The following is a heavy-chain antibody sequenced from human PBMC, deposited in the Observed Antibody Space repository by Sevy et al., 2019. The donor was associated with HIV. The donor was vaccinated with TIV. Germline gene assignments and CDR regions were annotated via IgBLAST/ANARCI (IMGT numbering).Heavy chain of an antibody. J-gene: IGHJ6*02. D-gene: IGHD2-15*01. CDR3: AKDLGYCSGGSCYSGFYYYYGMDV. Sequence: GGSLRLSCAASGFTFDDYAMHWVRQAPGKGLEWVSLISWDGGSTYYADSVKGRFTISRDNSKNSLYLQMNSLRAEDTAWYYCAKDLGYCSGGSCYSGFYYYYGMDVWGQGPTVTVSS. V-gene: IGHV3-43D*03. CDR2: ISWDGGST. CDR1: GFTFDDYA.